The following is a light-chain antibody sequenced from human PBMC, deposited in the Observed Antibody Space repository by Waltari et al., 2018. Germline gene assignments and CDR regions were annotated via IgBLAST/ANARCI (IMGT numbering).Light chain of an antibody. V-gene: IGKV3-15*01. CDR2: GAS. CDR1: QSIRSN. J-gene: IGKJ1*01. CDR3: QQYDNWLGT. Sequence: EIVMTQSPATLSVFPGERATLSCMASQSIRSNLAWYQHKPGQAPRLLIYGASTRATGSPARFSGSGSGTEFTLTISSLQSEDFAVYFCQQYDNWLGTFGQGTKVEIK.